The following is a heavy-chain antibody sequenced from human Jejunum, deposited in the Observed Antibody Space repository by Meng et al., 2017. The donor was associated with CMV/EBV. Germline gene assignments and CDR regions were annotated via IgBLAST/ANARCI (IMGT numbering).Heavy chain of an antibody. CDR1: G. D-gene: IGHD3-10*01. V-gene: IGHV3-30*02. Sequence: GMDWVRQFPGKGLGWVAFIHYDGSNKFYADSVRGRLTISRDNSKHTLYLQMTSLRAEDTALYYCAKAYYSSRSYYNVSDAFDIWSQGTTVTVSS. CDR2: IHYDGSNK. CDR3: AKAYYSSRSYYNVSDAFDI. J-gene: IGHJ3*02.